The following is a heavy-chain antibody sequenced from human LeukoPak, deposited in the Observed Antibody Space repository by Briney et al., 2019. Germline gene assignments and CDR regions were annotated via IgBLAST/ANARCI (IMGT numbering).Heavy chain of an antibody. Sequence: PGGSLRLSCAASGFTFSSYEMNWVRQAPGKGLEWVSYISSSGSSIDYADSGKGRFTISRDNAKNSLYLKMNSLRAEDTAVYYCAELGITMVGGVWGKGTPVTISS. CDR3: AELGITMVGGV. D-gene: IGHD3-10*02. J-gene: IGHJ6*04. CDR2: ISSSGSSI. V-gene: IGHV3-48*03. CDR1: GFTFSSYE.